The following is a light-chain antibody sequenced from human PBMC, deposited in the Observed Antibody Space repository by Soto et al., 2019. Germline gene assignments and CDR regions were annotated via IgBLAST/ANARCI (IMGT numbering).Light chain of an antibody. CDR1: SSDVGGYNY. V-gene: IGLV2-8*01. J-gene: IGLJ2*01. CDR2: EVS. CDR3: TSYTSSNTVI. Sequence: QSALTQPPSASGSPGQSVTISCTGTSSDVGGYNYVSWYQQLPGKAPKLMIYEVSKRPSGVPDRFSGSKSGNTASLTVSGLQAEDEADYYCTSYTSSNTVIFGGGTKVTVL.